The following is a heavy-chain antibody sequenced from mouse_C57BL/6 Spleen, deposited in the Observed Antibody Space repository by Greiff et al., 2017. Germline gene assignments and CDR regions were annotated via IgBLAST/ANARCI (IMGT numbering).Heavy chain of an antibody. J-gene: IGHJ4*01. V-gene: IGHV1-64*01. CDR3: ASHYYGYAMDY. CDR1: GYTFTSYW. D-gene: IGHD1-2*01. CDR2: IHPNSGST. Sequence: QVQLQQPGAELVKPGASVKLSCKASGYTFTSYWMHWVKQRPGQGLEWIGMIHPNSGSTNYNEKFKSKATLTVDKSSSTAYMELRSLTSEDSAVYYCASHYYGYAMDYWGQGTSVTVSS.